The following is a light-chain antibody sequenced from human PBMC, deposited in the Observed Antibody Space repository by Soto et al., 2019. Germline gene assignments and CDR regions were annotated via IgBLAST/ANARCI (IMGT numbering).Light chain of an antibody. CDR2: GAS. CDR3: QHYNHCPWT. V-gene: IGKV3-20*01. CDR1: QSVSSSY. J-gene: IGKJ1*01. Sequence: EIVFPESPRTLCLCPGESANHSSSASQSVSSSYLAWYQQKPGQAPRLLIYGASSRTTGIPARFSGSGSGTEFTLTISSLQSEDFAVYYCQHYNHCPWTFGRGTKVDIK.